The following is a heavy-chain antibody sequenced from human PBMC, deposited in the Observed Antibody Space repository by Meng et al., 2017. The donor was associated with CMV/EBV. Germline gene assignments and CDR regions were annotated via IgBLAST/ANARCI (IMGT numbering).Heavy chain of an antibody. V-gene: IGHV4-61*02. J-gene: IGHJ4*02. CDR2: IYTSGST. CDR1: GGSISSGSYY. CDR3: AAFMVAIGVDY. Sequence: QVPLQGSGPGLVKPSQSLSLTCTVSGGSISSGSYYWSWIRQPAGKGLEWIGRIYTSGSTNYNPSLKSRVTISVDTSKNQFSLKLSSVTAADTAVYYCAAFMVAIGVDYWGQGTLVTVSS. D-gene: IGHD5-12*01.